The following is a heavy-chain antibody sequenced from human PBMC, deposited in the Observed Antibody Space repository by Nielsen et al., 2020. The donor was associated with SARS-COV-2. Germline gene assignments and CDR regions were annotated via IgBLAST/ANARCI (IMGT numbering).Heavy chain of an antibody. J-gene: IGHJ4*02. CDR1: GFTFDDNA. D-gene: IGHD6-13*01. CDR2: ISWNSGSI. Sequence: SLRLSCAASGFTFDDNAMHWVRQAPGKGLEWVSGISWNSGSIGYADSVKGRFTISRDNAKNSLYLQMNSLRAEDTALYYCAKLSSSWSKVDYWGQGTLVTVSS. CDR3: AKLSSSWSKVDY. V-gene: IGHV3-9*01.